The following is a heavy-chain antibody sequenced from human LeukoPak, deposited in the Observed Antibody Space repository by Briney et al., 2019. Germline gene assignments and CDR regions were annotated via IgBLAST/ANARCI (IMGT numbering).Heavy chain of an antibody. Sequence: PPETLSLTCTVSGGSISSYYWSWIRQPAGKGLEWIGRIYTSGSTNYNPSLKSRVTISVDRSKNQFSLKLSSVTAADTAVYYCARGTMVRGLLDYFDYWGQGTLVTVSS. CDR3: ARGTMVRGLLDYFDY. V-gene: IGHV4-4*07. J-gene: IGHJ4*02. CDR1: GGSISSYY. CDR2: IYTSGST. D-gene: IGHD3-10*01.